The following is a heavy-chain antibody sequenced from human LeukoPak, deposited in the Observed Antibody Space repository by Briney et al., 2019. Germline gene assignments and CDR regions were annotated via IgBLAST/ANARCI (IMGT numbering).Heavy chain of an antibody. J-gene: IGHJ4*02. Sequence: PGGSLRLSCAASGFTASSNYMSWVRQAPGKGLEWVSVIYSGGSTYYADSVKGRFTISRDNSKNTLYLQMNSLRAEDTAVYYCARDRGPYYYGSGSQPFDYWGQGTLVTVSS. D-gene: IGHD3-10*01. CDR2: IYSGGST. CDR1: GFTASSNY. V-gene: IGHV3-53*01. CDR3: ARDRGPYYYGSGSQPFDY.